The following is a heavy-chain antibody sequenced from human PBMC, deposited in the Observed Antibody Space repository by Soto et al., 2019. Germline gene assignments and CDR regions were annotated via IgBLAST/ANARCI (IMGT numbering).Heavy chain of an antibody. CDR3: AKGGGTTLLLDS. V-gene: IGHV3-33*06. Sequence: QVQLVESGGGVVQPGRSLRLSCAASGFTFSSYSMHWVRQAPGKGLEWVAVIWYDGSDKFYADSVKGRFTISRDNSKNTLYLQMHSLTAEDTAVYYCAKGGGTTLLLDSWGQGTLVTVSS. CDR2: IWYDGSDK. CDR1: GFTFSSYS. D-gene: IGHD1-7*01. J-gene: IGHJ4*02.